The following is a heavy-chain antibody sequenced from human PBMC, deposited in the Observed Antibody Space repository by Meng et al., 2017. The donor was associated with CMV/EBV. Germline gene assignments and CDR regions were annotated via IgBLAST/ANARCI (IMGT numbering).Heavy chain of an antibody. Sequence: SETLSLTCAVYGGSFSGYYWSWIRQPPGKGPEWIGEINHSGSTNYNPSLKSRVTISVDTSKNQFSLKLSSVTAADTAVYYCARKITMVRGVISRESWFDYWGQGTLVTVSS. D-gene: IGHD3-10*01. CDR3: ARKITMVRGVISRESWFDY. CDR2: INHSGST. CDR1: GGSFSGYY. J-gene: IGHJ4*02. V-gene: IGHV4-34*01.